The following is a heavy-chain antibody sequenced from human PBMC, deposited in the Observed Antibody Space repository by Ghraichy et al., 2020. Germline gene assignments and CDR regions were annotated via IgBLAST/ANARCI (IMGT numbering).Heavy chain of an antibody. CDR1: GGSISSGGYS. CDR2: IYHSGST. V-gene: IGHV4-30-2*01. J-gene: IGHJ4*02. CDR3: ARTRSSTSCYHHSGSHSCSPYFDY. Sequence: SETLSLTCAVSGGSISSGGYSWSWIRQPPGKGLEWIGYIYHSGSTYYNPSLKSRVTISVDRSKNQFSLKLSSVTAADTAVYYCARTRSSTSCYHHSGSHSCSPYFDYWGQGTLVTVSS. D-gene: IGHD2-2*01.